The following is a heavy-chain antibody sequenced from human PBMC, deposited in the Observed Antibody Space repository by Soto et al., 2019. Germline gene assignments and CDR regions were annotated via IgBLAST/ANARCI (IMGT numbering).Heavy chain of an antibody. D-gene: IGHD3-22*01. J-gene: IGHJ4*02. V-gene: IGHV1-18*01. Sequence: GASVKVSCKASGYTFTGYGISWVRQAPGQGLEWMGWISVYNGNTQYAQKLQGRVTMTTDTSTAYMELRILRSDDTAMYYCARDRPYYNDNSGYYQPFDYWGQGTLVTVSS. CDR2: ISVYNGNT. CDR1: GYTFTGYG. CDR3: ARDRPYYNDNSGYYQPFDY.